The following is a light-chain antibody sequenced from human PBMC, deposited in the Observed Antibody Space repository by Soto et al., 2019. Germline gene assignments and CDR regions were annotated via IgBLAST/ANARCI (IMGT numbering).Light chain of an antibody. CDR3: CSFADFTYV. V-gene: IGLV2-23*02. CDR2: EVT. Sequence: QSVLTQSASVSGSPGQSITISCTGTSSDIGSYDLVSWYQQHPGTAPKLIIYEVTKRPSGVSTRFSGSKSGNTASLTISGLQAVDEADYYCCSFADFTYVFGTGTKLTVL. J-gene: IGLJ1*01. CDR1: SSDIGSYDL.